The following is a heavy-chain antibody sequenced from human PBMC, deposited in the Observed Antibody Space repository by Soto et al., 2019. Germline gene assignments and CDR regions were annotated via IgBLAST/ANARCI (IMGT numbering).Heavy chain of an antibody. Sequence: PGESLKISCNGSGYSFTSYWIGWVRQMPGKGLEWMGIIYPGDSDTRYSPSFQGQVTISADKSISTAYLQWSSLKASDTAMYYCASRIAAAGPGYYGMDVWGQGTKVTVYS. D-gene: IGHD6-13*01. V-gene: IGHV5-51*01. J-gene: IGHJ6*02. CDR1: GYSFTSYW. CDR2: IYPGDSDT. CDR3: ASRIAAAGPGYYGMDV.